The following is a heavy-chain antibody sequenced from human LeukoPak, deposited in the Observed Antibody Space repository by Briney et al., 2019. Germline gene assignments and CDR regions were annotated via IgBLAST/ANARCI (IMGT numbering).Heavy chain of an antibody. D-gene: IGHD6-19*01. V-gene: IGHV3-48*03. CDR2: ISDSGTTI. J-gene: IGHJ5*02. CDR1: GFTFSSYE. CDR3: VRDHSGWSLDP. Sequence: GGSLRLSCAASGFTFSSYEMNWVRQAPGKGLEWISYISDSGTTINYADSVKGRFTISRDNAKNSLYLQMSSLRAEDTAVYYCVRDHSGWSLDPWGQGTLVTVSS.